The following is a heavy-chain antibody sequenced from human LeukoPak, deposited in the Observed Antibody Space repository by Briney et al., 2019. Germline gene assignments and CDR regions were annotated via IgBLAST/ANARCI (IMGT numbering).Heavy chain of an antibody. Sequence: GGSLRLSCAASGFTFSNAWMSWVRQAPGKGLEWVSAISGSGGSTYYADSVKGRFTISRDNSKNTLYLQMNSLRAEDTAVYYCAKHSLHSVNPYDYWGQGTLVTVSS. CDR3: AKHSLHSVNPYDY. D-gene: IGHD1-14*01. CDR1: GFTFSNAW. CDR2: ISGSGGST. V-gene: IGHV3-23*01. J-gene: IGHJ4*02.